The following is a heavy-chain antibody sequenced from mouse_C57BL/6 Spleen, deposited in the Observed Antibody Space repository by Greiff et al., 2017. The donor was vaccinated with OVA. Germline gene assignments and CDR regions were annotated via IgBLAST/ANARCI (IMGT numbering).Heavy chain of an antibody. J-gene: IGHJ2*01. Sequence: VQLVESGPELVKPGASVKISCKASGYAFSSSWMNWVKQRPGKGLEWIGRIYPGDGDTNYNGKFKGKATLTADKSSSTAYMQLSSLTSEDSAVYFCARNGYYVLDYWGQGTTLTVSS. CDR3: ARNGYYVLDY. V-gene: IGHV1-82*01. CDR1: GYAFSSSW. CDR2: IYPGDGDT. D-gene: IGHD2-3*01.